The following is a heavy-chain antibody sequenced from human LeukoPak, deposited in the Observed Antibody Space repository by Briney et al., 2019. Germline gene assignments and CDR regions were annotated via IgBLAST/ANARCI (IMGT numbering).Heavy chain of an antibody. CDR3: AKDRLGAAAAVFDY. CDR2: ISGGANSA. J-gene: IGHJ4*02. CDR1: GFTFSTYA. D-gene: IGHD6-13*01. V-gene: IGHV3-23*01. Sequence: GGSLRLSCAPSGFTFSTYAMSWVRQAPGKGLEWVSGISGGANSAYYAGSAKGRFTISRDNSKNTLYLQMNSLRADDTAIYYCAKDRLGAAAAVFDYWGQGTLVTVSS.